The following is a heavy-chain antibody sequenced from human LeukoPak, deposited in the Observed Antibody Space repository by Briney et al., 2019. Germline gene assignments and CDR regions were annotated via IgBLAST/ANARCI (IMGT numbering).Heavy chain of an antibody. J-gene: IGHJ4*02. V-gene: IGHV3-7*01. CDR2: IKQDGSEK. D-gene: IGHD2-8*01. CDR1: GFTFSSYW. CDR3: ARDFLPYYLLFDY. Sequence: GGSLRLSCAASGFTFSSYWMSWVRQAPGKGLEWVANIKQDGSEKYYVDSVKGRFTISRDNAKNSLYLQMNSLRAEDTAVYYCARDFLPYYLLFDYWGLGTLVTVSS.